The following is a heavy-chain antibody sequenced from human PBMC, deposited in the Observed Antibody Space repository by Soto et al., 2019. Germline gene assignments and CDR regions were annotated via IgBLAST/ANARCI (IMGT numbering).Heavy chain of an antibody. J-gene: IGHJ4*02. CDR2: IKQDGSEK. CDR3: GRARWGAVGGDY. Sequence: EVQLVESGGGLVQPGGSLRLSCAASGFTFSTYWMTWVRQAPGKGLEWVANIKQDGSEKYYVDSVKGRFIISRDNAKNSVYQLLNSLGAEDTAMYCGGRARWGAVGGDYWGQGTLVTVSS. D-gene: IGHD3-16*01. V-gene: IGHV3-7*05. CDR1: GFTFSTYW.